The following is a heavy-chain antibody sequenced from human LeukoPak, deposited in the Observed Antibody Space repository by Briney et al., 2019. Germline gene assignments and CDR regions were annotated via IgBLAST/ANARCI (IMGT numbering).Heavy chain of an antibody. Sequence: SETLSLTCTVSGGSISSGGYYWSWIRQHPGKGLEWIGYIYYSGSTYYNPSFKSRVTISVDTSKNQFSLKLSSVTAADTAVYYCARAVVGQNLEYYFDYWGQGTLVTVSS. CDR3: ARAVVGQNLEYYFDY. CDR2: IYYSGST. D-gene: IGHD1-14*01. V-gene: IGHV4-31*03. J-gene: IGHJ4*02. CDR1: GGSISSGGYY.